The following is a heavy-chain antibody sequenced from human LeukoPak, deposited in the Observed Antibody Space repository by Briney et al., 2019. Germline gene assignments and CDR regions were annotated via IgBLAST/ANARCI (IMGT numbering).Heavy chain of an antibody. J-gene: IGHJ4*02. CDR3: APAIYGGNSIDY. CDR2: IGSSSTYI. D-gene: IGHD4-23*01. V-gene: IGHV3-21*01. Sequence: AGGCLRLSCAASGFTFSSYSMNWVRQAPGKGLEWVSSIGSSSTYIYYADSVKGRFTISRDNAKNSLYLQMNSLRAEDTAVYYCAPAIYGGNSIDYWGQGTLVTVAS. CDR1: GFTFSSYS.